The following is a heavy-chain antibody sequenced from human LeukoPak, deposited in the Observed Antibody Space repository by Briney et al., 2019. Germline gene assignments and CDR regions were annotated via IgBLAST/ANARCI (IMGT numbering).Heavy chain of an antibody. CDR2: IRYDGSNK. CDR1: GFTFSSYG. D-gene: IGHD6-13*01. Sequence: GGSLRLSCAASGFTFSSYGMHWVRQAPGKGLEWVAFIRYDGSNKYYADSVKGRFTISRDNSKNTLYLQMNSLRAEDTAVYYCARVDPIAAAGIDYWGQGTLVTVSS. J-gene: IGHJ4*02. CDR3: ARVDPIAAAGIDY. V-gene: IGHV3-30*02.